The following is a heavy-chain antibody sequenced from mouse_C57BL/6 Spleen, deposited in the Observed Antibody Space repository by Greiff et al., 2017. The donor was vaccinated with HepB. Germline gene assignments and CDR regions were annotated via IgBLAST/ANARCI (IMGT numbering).Heavy chain of an antibody. CDR3: ARPNYYGSSSWFAY. CDR2: ISSGSSTI. J-gene: IGHJ3*01. CDR1: GFTFSDYG. V-gene: IGHV5-17*01. Sequence: EVMLVESGGGLVKPGGSLKLSCAASGFTFSDYGMHWVRQAPEKGLEWVAYISSGSSTIYYADTVKGRFTISRDNAKNTLFLQMTSRRSEDTAMYYCARPNYYGSSSWFAYWGQGTLVTVSA. D-gene: IGHD1-1*01.